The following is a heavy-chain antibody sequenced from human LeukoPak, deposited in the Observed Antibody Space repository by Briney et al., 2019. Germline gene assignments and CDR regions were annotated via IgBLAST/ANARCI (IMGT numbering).Heavy chain of an antibody. CDR2: IWYDGSNK. Sequence: PGGSLRLSCAASGFTFSSHGIHWVRQAPGKGLEWVALIWYDGSNKYYADSVKGRFTISRDNSKSTLYLQMNSLRAEDTAVYYRAKDRRDYGYIDYWGQGTLVTVSS. V-gene: IGHV3-30*02. D-gene: IGHD4-17*01. J-gene: IGHJ4*02. CDR3: AKDRRDYGYIDY. CDR1: GFTFSSHG.